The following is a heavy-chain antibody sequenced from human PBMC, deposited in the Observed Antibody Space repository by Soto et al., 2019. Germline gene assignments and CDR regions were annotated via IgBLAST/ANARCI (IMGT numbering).Heavy chain of an antibody. D-gene: IGHD5-18*01. V-gene: IGHV1-2*02. CDR1: GYTFTAYY. CDR3: ARDSGYSYGLPDP. Sequence: ASVKVSCKASGYTFTAYYIIWVRQAPGQGPEWMGWINPNGGETNYAQRFQDRVTLTTDTSISAAYMELSGLRSDDTALYYCARDSGYSYGLPDPWGQGTLVTVSS. J-gene: IGHJ5*02. CDR2: INPNGGET.